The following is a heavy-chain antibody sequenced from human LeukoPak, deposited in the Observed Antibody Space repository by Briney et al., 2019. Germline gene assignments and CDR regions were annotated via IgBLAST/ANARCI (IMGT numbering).Heavy chain of an antibody. CDR2: IIPIFGTA. CDR3: ARHSLIGTTPFDY. J-gene: IGHJ4*02. Sequence: ASVKVSCKASGGTFSSYAISWVRQAPGQGLEWMGGIIPIFGTANYAQKFQGRVTMTRDTSTSTVYMELSSLGSEDTAVYYCARHSLIGTTPFDYWGQGTLVTVPS. D-gene: IGHD1-20*01. V-gene: IGHV1-69*05. CDR1: GGTFSSYA.